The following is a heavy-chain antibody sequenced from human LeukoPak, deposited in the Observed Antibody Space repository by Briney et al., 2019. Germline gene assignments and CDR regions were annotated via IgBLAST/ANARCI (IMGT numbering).Heavy chain of an antibody. CDR1: GGSISSYY. D-gene: IGHD3-10*01. Sequence: PSETLSLTCTVSGGSISSYYWSWIRQPPWKGLEWIGYIYYSGSTNYNPSLKSRVTISVDTSKNQFSLKLSSVTAADTAVYYCARARVSEGSYSWFDRWGQGTLVTVSS. V-gene: IGHV4-59*12. CDR2: IYYSGST. J-gene: IGHJ5*02. CDR3: ARARVSEGSYSWFDR.